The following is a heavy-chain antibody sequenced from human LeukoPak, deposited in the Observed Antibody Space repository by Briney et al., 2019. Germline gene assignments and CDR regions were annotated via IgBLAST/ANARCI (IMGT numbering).Heavy chain of an antibody. J-gene: IGHJ3*01. Sequence: GGSLRLSRAASGFTFSDYAMNWVRQAPGKGLYWVSTISGSGNSTYYADSVKGRFTISRDNSKNTLYLQMNSLRAEDTAVYYCARVTFNYFGSGDAFDLWGQGTMVTVSS. D-gene: IGHD3-10*01. CDR3: ARVTFNYFGSGDAFDL. CDR1: GFTFSDYA. CDR2: ISGSGNST. V-gene: IGHV3-23*01.